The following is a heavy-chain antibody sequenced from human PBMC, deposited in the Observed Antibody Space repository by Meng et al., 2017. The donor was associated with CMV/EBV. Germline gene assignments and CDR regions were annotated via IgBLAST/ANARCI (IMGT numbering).Heavy chain of an antibody. V-gene: IGHV3-21*01. D-gene: IGHD5-12*01. J-gene: IGHJ6*02. Sequence: GESLKISCAASGFTFSSYSMNWVRQAPGKGLEWVSSISSSSSYIYYADSVKGRFTISRDNAKNSLYLQMNSLRAEDTAVYYCARGIYSGYDSHYYYGMGVWGQGTTVTVSS. CDR2: ISSSSSYI. CDR1: GFTFSSYS. CDR3: ARGIYSGYDSHYYYGMGV.